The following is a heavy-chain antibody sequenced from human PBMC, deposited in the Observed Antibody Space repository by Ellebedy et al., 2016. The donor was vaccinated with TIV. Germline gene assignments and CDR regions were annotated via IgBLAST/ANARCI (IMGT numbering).Heavy chain of an antibody. CDR3: AKDDQYCSSTSCYIGYYHYYMDV. CDR1: GFTFSSYG. V-gene: IGHV3-30*18. Sequence: GESLKISXAASGFTFSSYGMHWVRQAPGKGLEWVAVISYDGSNKYYADSVKGRFTISRDNSKNTLYLQMNSLRAEDTAVYYCAKDDQYCSSTSCYIGYYHYYMDVWGKGTTVTVSS. CDR2: ISYDGSNK. D-gene: IGHD2-2*02. J-gene: IGHJ6*03.